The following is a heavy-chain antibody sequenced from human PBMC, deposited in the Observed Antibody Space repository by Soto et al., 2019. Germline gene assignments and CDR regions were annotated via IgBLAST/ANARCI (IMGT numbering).Heavy chain of an antibody. J-gene: IGHJ5*02. CDR3: ARGVNSYYDFWSGYYGSWFDP. D-gene: IGHD3-3*01. CDR1: SGSFSGYY. Sequence: LSLTCAVYSGSFSGYYWSWIRQPPGKGLEWIGEINHSGSTNYNPSLKSRVTISVDTSKNQFSLKLSSVTAADTAVYYCARGVNSYYDFWSGYYGSWFDPWGQGTLVTVSS. V-gene: IGHV4-34*01. CDR2: INHSGST.